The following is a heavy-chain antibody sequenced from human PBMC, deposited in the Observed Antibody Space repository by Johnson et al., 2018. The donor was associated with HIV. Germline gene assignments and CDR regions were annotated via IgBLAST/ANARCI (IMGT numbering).Heavy chain of an antibody. J-gene: IGHJ3*02. Sequence: VQLVESGGGLVKPGGSLRLSCAASGFTFSNAWMSWVRQAPGKGLEWVGRIKSKTDGGTTDYAATVKGRFTISRDDSKNTLYLQMNSLRDEDTAVYYCARWTFWLGLGAFDIWGQGTMVTVSS. CDR3: ARWTFWLGLGAFDI. CDR2: IKSKTDGGTT. CDR1: GFTFSNAW. D-gene: IGHD5-24*01. V-gene: IGHV3-15*01.